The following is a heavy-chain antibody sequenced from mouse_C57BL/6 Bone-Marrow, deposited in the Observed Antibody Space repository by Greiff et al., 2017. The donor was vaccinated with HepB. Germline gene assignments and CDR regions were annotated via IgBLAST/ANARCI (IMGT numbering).Heavy chain of an antibody. CDR2: ISSGGDYI. V-gene: IGHV5-9-1*02. CDR1: GFTFSSYA. Sequence: DVKLVESGAGLVKPGGSLKLSCAASGFTFSSYAMSWVRQTPEKRLEWVAYISSGGDYIYYADTVKGRFTISRDNARNTLYLQMSSLKSEDTAMYYCTRDPWGYYFDYWGQGTTLTVSS. D-gene: IGHD4-1*01. J-gene: IGHJ2*01. CDR3: TRDPWGYYFDY.